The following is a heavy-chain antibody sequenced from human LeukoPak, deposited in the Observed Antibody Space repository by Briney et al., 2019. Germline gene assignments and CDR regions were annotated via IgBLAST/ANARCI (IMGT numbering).Heavy chain of an antibody. Sequence: PSETLSLTCAVYGGSFSGYYWSWIRQPPGKGLEWIGEIDHSGSTNYNPSLKSRVTISVDTSKNQFSLKLSSVTAADTAVYYCARCPVPVAGTWFDPWGQGTLVTVSS. D-gene: IGHD6-19*01. CDR1: GGSFSGYY. J-gene: IGHJ5*02. V-gene: IGHV4-34*01. CDR2: IDHSGST. CDR3: ARCPVPVAGTWFDP.